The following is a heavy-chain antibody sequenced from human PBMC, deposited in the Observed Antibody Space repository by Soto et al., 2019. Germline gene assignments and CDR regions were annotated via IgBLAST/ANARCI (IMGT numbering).Heavy chain of an antibody. CDR3: AKDRWESTRYRDS. V-gene: IGHV3-30*18. CDR2: ISKDGNDQ. J-gene: IGHJ4*02. D-gene: IGHD1-26*01. Sequence: QVQLVESGGGVVQPGTSLRLSCAASGFTFSTYAMHWVRQAPGKGLEWVAMISKDGNDQYYADSVKGRFTVSRDNSKNTGSLQMHSLRPEDTACYYCAKDRWESTRYRDSWRQGTLVTVSS. CDR1: GFTFSTYA.